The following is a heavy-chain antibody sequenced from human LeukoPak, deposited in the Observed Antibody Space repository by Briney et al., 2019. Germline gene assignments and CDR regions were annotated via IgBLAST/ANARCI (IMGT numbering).Heavy chain of an antibody. D-gene: IGHD2-21*02. CDR3: ASWDDSDCGGDCERDAFDI. CDR1: GFTFSDYY. V-gene: IGHV3-11*01. CDR2: ISSSGSTI. Sequence: GGSLRLSCAASGFTFSDYYMSWIRQAPGKGLEWVSYISSSGSTIYYADSVKGRFTISRDIAKNSLYLQMNSLRAEDTAVYYCASWDDSDCGGDCERDAFDIWGQGTMVTVSS. J-gene: IGHJ3*02.